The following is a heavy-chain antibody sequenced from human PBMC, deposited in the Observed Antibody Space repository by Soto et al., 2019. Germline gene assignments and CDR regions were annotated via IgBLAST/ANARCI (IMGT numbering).Heavy chain of an antibody. CDR1: GYTFTTNA. CDR3: ARSETDYSRFDY. D-gene: IGHD3-9*01. Sequence: ASVKVSCKASGYTFTTNAIHLVRQAPVQSPELIVKMDAGDCNTEYSQKFQGRVTSTRYTSAVSSYIELSTLGSEDTSIYYCARSETDYSRFDYWGQGTLVTVSS. V-gene: IGHV1-3*01. CDR2: MDAGDCNT. J-gene: IGHJ4*02.